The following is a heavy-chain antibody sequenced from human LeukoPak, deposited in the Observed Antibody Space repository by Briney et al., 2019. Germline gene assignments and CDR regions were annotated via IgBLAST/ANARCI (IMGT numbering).Heavy chain of an antibody. D-gene: IGHD3-22*01. CDR1: GFTFSSYS. CDR3: AREEPYYGSSGYYLVHYYGMDV. V-gene: IGHV3-21*01. CDR2: ISSSSSYI. J-gene: IGHJ6*02. Sequence: GGSLRLSCAASGFTFSSYSMNWVRQAPGKGLEWVSSISSSSSYIYYADSVKGRFTISRDNAKNSLYLQMSSLRAEDTAVYYCAREEPYYGSSGYYLVHYYGMDVWGQGTTVTVSS.